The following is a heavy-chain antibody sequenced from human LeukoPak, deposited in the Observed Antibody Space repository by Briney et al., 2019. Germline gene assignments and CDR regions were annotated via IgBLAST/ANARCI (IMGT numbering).Heavy chain of an antibody. J-gene: IGHJ4*02. CDR3: ASSNKVDY. CDR1: GGSISSGGYY. D-gene: IGHD2/OR15-2a*01. CDR2: IYHSGST. V-gene: IGHV4-30-2*01. Sequence: SETLSLTCTVSGGSISSGGYYWSWIRQHPGKGLEWIGYIYHSGSTYYNPSLKSRVTISVDRSKNQFSLKLSSVTAADTAVYYCASSNKVDYWGQGTLVTVSS.